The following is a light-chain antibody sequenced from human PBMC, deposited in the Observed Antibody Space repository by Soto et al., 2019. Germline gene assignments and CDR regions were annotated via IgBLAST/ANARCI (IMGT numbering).Light chain of an antibody. J-gene: IGKJ1*01. V-gene: IGKV1-5*03. CDR3: QEYSSYWT. CDR2: KAS. Sequence: IQMTQSPSTLSASVGDRVTITFRASQSISSWLAWYQQKPGKAPKLLIFKASSLESGVPSRFSGSGSGTEFTLTISSLQPDDFATYYCQEYSSYWTFAQGTMVDVK. CDR1: QSISSW.